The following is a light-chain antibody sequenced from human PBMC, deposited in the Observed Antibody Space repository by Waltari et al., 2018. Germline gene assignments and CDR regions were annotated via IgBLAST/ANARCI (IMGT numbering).Light chain of an antibody. CDR3: CSYAGTYTPL. Sequence: QSALTQPRSVSGSPGQSVAISCTGTSSDVGGYNYVSWYQQYPGTAPKLIIYDVTKRPAGVPDRFSGAKSGNTASLTISCLQAEDEADYYCCSYAGTYTPLFGGGTKLTVL. J-gene: IGLJ2*01. V-gene: IGLV2-11*01. CDR1: SSDVGGYNY. CDR2: DVT.